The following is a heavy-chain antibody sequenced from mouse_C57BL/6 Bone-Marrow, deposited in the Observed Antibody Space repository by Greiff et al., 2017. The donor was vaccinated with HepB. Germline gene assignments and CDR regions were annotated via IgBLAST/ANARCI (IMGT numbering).Heavy chain of an antibody. V-gene: IGHV14-4*01. CDR3: TTGDYYAMDY. CDR1: GFNIKDDY. Sequence: VQLQQSGAELVRPGASVKLSCTASGFNIKDDYMHWVKQRPEQGLEWIGWIDPENGDTEYASKFQGKATITADTSSNTAYLQLSSLTSEDTAVYYCTTGDYYAMDYWGQVTSVTVSS. J-gene: IGHJ4*01. CDR2: IDPENGDT.